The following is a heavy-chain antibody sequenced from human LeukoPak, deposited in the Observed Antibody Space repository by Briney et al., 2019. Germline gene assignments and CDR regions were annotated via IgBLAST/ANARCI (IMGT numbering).Heavy chain of an antibody. CDR3: ARVRVNCGGDCFSPPYYYYGMDV. J-gene: IGHJ6*02. Sequence: GESLKISCKGSGYSFSSYWIGWVRQMPGKGLEWMGIIFPGDSDTTYSPSFQGQVIISTDKSISTAYLQWSSLKASDTAMYYCARVRVNCGGDCFSPPYYYYGMDVWGQGTTVTVSS. CDR2: IFPGDSDT. CDR1: GYSFSSYW. D-gene: IGHD2-21*02. V-gene: IGHV5-51*01.